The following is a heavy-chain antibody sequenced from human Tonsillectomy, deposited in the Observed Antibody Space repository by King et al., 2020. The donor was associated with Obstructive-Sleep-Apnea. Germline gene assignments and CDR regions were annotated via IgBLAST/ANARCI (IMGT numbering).Heavy chain of an antibody. CDR3: AHSRTYYYGSGTYYHYFGMDV. CDR1: GFSLTTSGVA. V-gene: IGHV2-5*02. J-gene: IGHJ6*02. D-gene: IGHD3-10*01. Sequence: TLKESGPTLVKPTQTLTLTCTFSGFSLTTSGVAVGWIRQPPGKALVWLALIYWDDDKRYSPSLKSRLTITKDTSKNQVVLTMTNMDPVDTATYYCAHSRTYYYGSGTYYHYFGMDVWGQGTTVTVSS. CDR2: IYWDDDK.